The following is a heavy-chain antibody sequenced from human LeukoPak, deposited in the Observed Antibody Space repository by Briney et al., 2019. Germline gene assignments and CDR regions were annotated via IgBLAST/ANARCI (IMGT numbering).Heavy chain of an antibody. Sequence: SVKVSCKASGGTFSSYAISWVRQAPGQALEWMGGVIPIFGTANYAQQFQGRVTITADKSTSTAYMELSSLRSEDTAVYYCARSSIIAAAGPYYFDYWGQGTLVTVSS. D-gene: IGHD6-13*01. V-gene: IGHV1-69*06. CDR3: ARSSIIAAAGPYYFDY. CDR1: GGTFSSYA. CDR2: VIPIFGTA. J-gene: IGHJ4*02.